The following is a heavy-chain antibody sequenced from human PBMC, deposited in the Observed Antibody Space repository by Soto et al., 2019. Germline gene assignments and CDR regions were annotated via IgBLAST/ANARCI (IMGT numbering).Heavy chain of an antibody. D-gene: IGHD2-2*01. V-gene: IGHV4-59*01. J-gene: IGHJ4*02. Sequence: RQLQGKGLEWIGYIYDSGSSNYNPSLKSRVTISVDTSKNQFSLKLNSVTAADTAVYYCARYYCTSTTCYYFAYWGKGTLVPVSS. CDR2: IYDSGSS. CDR3: ARYYCTSTTCYYFAY.